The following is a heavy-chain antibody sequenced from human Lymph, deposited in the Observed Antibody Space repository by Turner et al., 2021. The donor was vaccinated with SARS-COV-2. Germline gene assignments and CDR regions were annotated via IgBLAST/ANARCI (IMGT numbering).Heavy chain of an antibody. D-gene: IGHD1-26*01. Sequence: EVQLVESGGGLVQPGGSLRLSCAASGFTFSYYWMRWVRQAPGKGLELVANIKQDGSEKYYVDSVKGRFTISRDNAKNSLFLQMNSLRAEDTAVYYCARMGSSSWYFDYWGQGTLVTVSS. CDR2: IKQDGSEK. V-gene: IGHV3-7*01. CDR3: ARMGSSSWYFDY. CDR1: GFTFSYYW. J-gene: IGHJ4*02.